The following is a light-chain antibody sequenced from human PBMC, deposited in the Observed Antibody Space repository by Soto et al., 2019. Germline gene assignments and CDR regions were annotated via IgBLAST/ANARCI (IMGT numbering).Light chain of an antibody. J-gene: IGKJ4*01. CDR1: QSVSSY. CDR3: QHRSSWPLT. V-gene: IGKV3-11*01. Sequence: EVVLTQSPATLSLSPGEGATLSCRASQSVSSYLAWYQHKPGQAPRLLIYDASKSATGIPARFSGSGSGTDFTLTISSLEPEDFAVYYCQHRSSWPLTFGGGTKVEI. CDR2: DAS.